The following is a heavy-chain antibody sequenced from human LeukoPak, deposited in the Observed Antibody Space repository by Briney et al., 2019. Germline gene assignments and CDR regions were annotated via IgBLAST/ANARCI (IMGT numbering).Heavy chain of an antibody. J-gene: IGHJ4*02. D-gene: IGHD1-26*01. CDR2: ISGSGGST. CDR1: GFTFSSYA. Sequence: GGSLRLSCAASGFTFSSYAMSWVRQAPGKGLEWVLAISGSGGSTYYADSVKGRFAISRDNSKNTLYLQMNSLRAEDTAVYYCAKGKALVGATSYWGQGTLVTVSS. CDR3: AKGKALVGATSY. V-gene: IGHV3-23*01.